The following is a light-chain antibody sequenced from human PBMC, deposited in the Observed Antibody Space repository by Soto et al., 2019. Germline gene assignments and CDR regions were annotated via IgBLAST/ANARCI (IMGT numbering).Light chain of an antibody. CDR2: DAS. CDR1: QSVGSY. J-gene: IGKJ5*01. CDR3: QQRSNWPPIT. V-gene: IGKV3-11*01. Sequence: EIVLTQSPATLSLSPGERATLSCRASQSVGSYLAWYQQKPGQAPRLLIYDASNRATGTPARFSGSGSGTDFTLTISSLEPEDFAVYYCQQRSNWPPITFGQGTRLEIK.